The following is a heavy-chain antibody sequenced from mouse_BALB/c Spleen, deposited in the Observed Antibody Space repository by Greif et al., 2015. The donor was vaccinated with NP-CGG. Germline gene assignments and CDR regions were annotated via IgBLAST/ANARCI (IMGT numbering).Heavy chain of an antibody. J-gene: IGHJ4*01. Sequence: EVMLVESGGGLVKPGGSLKLSCAASGFAFSSYDMSWVRQTPEKRLEWVAYISSGGGSTYYPDTVKGRFTISRDNAKNTLYLQMSSLKSEDTAMYYCARQAMDDGYYHYYAMDYWGQGTSVTVSS. D-gene: IGHD2-3*01. CDR2: ISSGGGST. CDR3: ARQAMDDGYYHYYAMDY. CDR1: GFAFSSYD. V-gene: IGHV5-12-1*01.